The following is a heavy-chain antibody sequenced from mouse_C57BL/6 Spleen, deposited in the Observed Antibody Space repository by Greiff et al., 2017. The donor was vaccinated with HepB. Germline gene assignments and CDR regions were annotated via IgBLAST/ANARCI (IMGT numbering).Heavy chain of an antibody. V-gene: IGHV1-85*01. J-gene: IGHJ3*01. CDR1: GYTFTSYD. CDR2: IYPRDGST. CDR3: ARDGDSSGERFAY. Sequence: VQLQQSGPELVKPGGSVKLSCKASGYTFTSYDINWVKQRPGQGLEWIGWIYPRDGSTKYNEKFKGKATLTVDTSSSTAYMELHSLTSEDSAVYFCARDGDSSGERFAYWGQGTLVTVSA. D-gene: IGHD3-2*02.